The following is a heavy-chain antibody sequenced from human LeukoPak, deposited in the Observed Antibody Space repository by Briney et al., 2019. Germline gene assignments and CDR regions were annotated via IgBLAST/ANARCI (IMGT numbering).Heavy chain of an antibody. J-gene: IGHJ4*02. CDR1: GSTFDDYG. Sequence: GGSLRLSCAASGSTFDDYGMSWVRQAPGTGLEWVSGINWNGGSTGYADSVKGRFTISRDNAKNSLYLQMNSLRAEDTALYYCARIHYYDSSGHDYWGQGTLVTVSS. V-gene: IGHV3-20*04. CDR2: INWNGGST. D-gene: IGHD3-22*01. CDR3: ARIHYYDSSGHDY.